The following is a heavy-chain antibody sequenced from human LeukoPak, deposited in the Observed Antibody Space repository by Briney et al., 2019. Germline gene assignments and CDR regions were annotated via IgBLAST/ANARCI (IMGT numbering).Heavy chain of an antibody. CDR3: ARPGIAVADNYYYGMDV. CDR2: IIPIFGIA. D-gene: IGHD6-19*01. V-gene: IGHV1-69*04. Sequence: GASVEVSCKASGGTFSSYAISWVRQAPGQGLEWMGRIIPIFGIANYAQKFQGRVTITADKSTSTAYMELSSLRSEDTAVYYCARPGIAVADNYYYGMDVWGQGTTVTVSS. CDR1: GGTFSSYA. J-gene: IGHJ6*02.